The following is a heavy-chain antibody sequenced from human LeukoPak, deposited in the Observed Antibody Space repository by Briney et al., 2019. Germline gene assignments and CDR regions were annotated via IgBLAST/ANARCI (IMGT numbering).Heavy chain of an antibody. V-gene: IGHV3-74*01. CDR3: ARANAVDDGRNIGY. D-gene: IGHD1/OR15-1a*01. CDR1: GFTFSSYW. Sequence: AGGSLRLSCAVSGFTFSSYWMHWVRHAPGKGLVWVSRIKSDGTITNYADSVKGRFTISRDNAENTLSLQMNSLRAEDTAVYYCARANAVDDGRNIGYWGQGTLVTVSS. CDR2: IKSDGTIT. J-gene: IGHJ4*02.